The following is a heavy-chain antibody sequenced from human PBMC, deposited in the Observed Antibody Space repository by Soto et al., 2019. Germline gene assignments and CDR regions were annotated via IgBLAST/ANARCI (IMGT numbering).Heavy chain of an antibody. CDR1: GGSISSGGYY. Sequence: PSETLSLTCTVSGGSISSGGYYWSWVRQHPGKGLEWIGYIYYSGSTYYNPSLKSRVTISVDTSKNQFSLKLSSVTAADTAVYYCARGHRRSNWNYGAFDIWGQGTMVTVSS. J-gene: IGHJ3*02. CDR2: IYYSGST. D-gene: IGHD1-7*01. V-gene: IGHV4-31*03. CDR3: ARGHRRSNWNYGAFDI.